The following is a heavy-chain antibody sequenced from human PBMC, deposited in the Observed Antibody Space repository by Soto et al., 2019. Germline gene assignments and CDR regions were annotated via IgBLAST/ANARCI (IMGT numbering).Heavy chain of an antibody. Sequence: EALRVSCGASGFTVSSNYMSWVRQAPGKGLEWVSVIYSGGSTYYADSVKGRFTISRDNSKNTLYLQMNSLRAEDTAVYYCARDSKAAAGTHYYYGMDVWGQGTTVTVS. CDR1: GFTVSSNY. J-gene: IGHJ6*02. CDR3: ARDSKAAAGTHYYYGMDV. V-gene: IGHV3-53*01. CDR2: IYSGGST. D-gene: IGHD6-13*01.